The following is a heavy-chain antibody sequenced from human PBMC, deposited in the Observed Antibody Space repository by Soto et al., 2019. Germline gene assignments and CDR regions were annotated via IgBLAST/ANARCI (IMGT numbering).Heavy chain of an antibody. CDR3: AKDSYDSSGYYSTSDWFDP. CDR2: ISGSGGST. Sequence: QSGGSLRLSCAASGFTFSSYAMSWVRQAPGKGLEWVSAISGSGGSTYYADSVKGRFTISRDNSKNTLYLQMNSLRAEDTAVYYCAKDSYDSSGYYSTSDWFDPWGQGTLVTVSS. V-gene: IGHV3-23*01. J-gene: IGHJ5*02. CDR1: GFTFSSYA. D-gene: IGHD3-22*01.